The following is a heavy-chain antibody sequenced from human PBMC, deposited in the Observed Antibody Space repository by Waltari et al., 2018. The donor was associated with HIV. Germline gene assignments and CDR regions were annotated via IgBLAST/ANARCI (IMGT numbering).Heavy chain of an antibody. CDR3: AKGPFDY. Sequence: EVQLVESGGGLVQPGRPLSLSVAASGFTFDDYARHWVRHAPGKGLEWVSGISWNSGSIGYEDSVKGRFTISRDNAKNSVYLQMNSLRAEDTALYYCAKGPFDYWGQGTLVTVSS. CDR1: GFTFDDYA. J-gene: IGHJ4*02. CDR2: ISWNSGSI. V-gene: IGHV3-9*01.